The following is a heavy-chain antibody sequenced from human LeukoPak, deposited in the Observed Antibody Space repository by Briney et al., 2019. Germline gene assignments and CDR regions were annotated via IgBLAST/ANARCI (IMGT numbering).Heavy chain of an antibody. Sequence: ASVKVSCKASGYTFTGYYMHWVRQAPGQGLEWMGWINANSGSTKYAQNFQGRATMTRDTSISTAYMELSRLRSDDTALYYCARDLSANGYIVALDMWGQGTMVTVFS. CDR2: INANSGST. V-gene: IGHV1-2*02. J-gene: IGHJ3*02. CDR3: ARDLSANGYIVALDM. CDR1: GYTFTGYY. D-gene: IGHD5-24*01.